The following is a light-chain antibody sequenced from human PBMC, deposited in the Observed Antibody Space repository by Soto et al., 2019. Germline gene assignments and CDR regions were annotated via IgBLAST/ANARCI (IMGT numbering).Light chain of an antibody. CDR3: QHYNNWPPWT. V-gene: IGKV3-15*01. J-gene: IGKJ1*01. CDR1: QSVRTN. CDR2: GAS. Sequence: EIVMTQSPATLSVSPGERATLSCRASQSVRTNLAWYQQKPGQAPRLLIYGASTMATGIPARFSGSGSGTEFTRTISRLQSEDCAVYYCQHYNNWPPWTFGQGTKVEI.